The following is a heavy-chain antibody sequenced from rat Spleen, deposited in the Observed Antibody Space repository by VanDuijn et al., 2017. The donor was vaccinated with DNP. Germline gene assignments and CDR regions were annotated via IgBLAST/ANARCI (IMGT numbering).Heavy chain of an antibody. Sequence: EVQLVESDGGLVQPGNSLKLSCAASGFTFSDFVMAWVRQAPKKGLEWVATITYDVIRTYYRDSVKGRFTISRDNAKSTLNLQMDSLRSEDTATYYCARRGYGGRGFFDYWGQGVMVTVSS. CDR2: ITYDVIRT. D-gene: IGHD1-11*01. V-gene: IGHV5S10*01. CDR1: GFTFSDFV. CDR3: ARRGYGGRGFFDY. J-gene: IGHJ2*01.